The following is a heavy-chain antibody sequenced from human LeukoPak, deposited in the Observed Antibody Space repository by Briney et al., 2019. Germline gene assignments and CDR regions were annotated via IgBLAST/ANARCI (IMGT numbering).Heavy chain of an antibody. J-gene: IGHJ4*02. CDR1: GGSISSSY. CDR2: IFYTGST. V-gene: IGHV4-59*01. CDR3: ARFSPYCSGSSCYVSFLDY. Sequence: SETLSLTCTVSGGSISSSYWSWIRQPPGKGLEWIGYIFYTGSTNYNPSLKSRVTISVDTSKNQFSLRLSSVTAADTAVYYCARFSPYCSGSSCYVSFLDYWGQGTLVTVSS. D-gene: IGHD2-15*01.